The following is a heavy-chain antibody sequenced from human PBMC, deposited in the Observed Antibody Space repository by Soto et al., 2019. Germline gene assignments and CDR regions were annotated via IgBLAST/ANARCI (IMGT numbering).Heavy chain of an antibody. CDR2: INSDGGTT. Sequence: EVQLVESGGGLVQPGGSLRLSCAASGFTISGHWMHWVRQAPGKGLVWVSRINSDGGTTSYAESVRGRFTISRDNAKSTLYLQMNSLRAEDTAVYYCARGYTGRNGWFDPWGQGTRVTVSS. CDR3: ARGYTGRNGWFDP. V-gene: IGHV3-74*01. CDR1: GFTISGHW. J-gene: IGHJ5*02. D-gene: IGHD1-26*01.